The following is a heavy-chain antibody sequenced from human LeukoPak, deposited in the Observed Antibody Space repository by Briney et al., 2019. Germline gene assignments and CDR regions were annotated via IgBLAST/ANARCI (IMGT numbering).Heavy chain of an antibody. CDR1: GFTFSSHA. J-gene: IGHJ2*01. V-gene: IGHV3-23*01. CDR2: ISDSGANT. Sequence: GGSLRLSCAASGFTFSSHAMSWVRRAPGKGLEWVSTISDSGANTYYADSVRGRFTISRDNSKNTLYLQKNSLRADDTAIYYCAKSMTLQWRGFFDLWGRGTHVTVSS. CDR3: AKSMTLQWRGFFDL. D-gene: IGHD6-19*01.